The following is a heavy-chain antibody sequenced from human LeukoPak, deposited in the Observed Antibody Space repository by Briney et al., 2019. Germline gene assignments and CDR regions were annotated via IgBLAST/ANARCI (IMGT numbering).Heavy chain of an antibody. CDR3: ARWGGTRQFYFDY. D-gene: IGHD3-16*01. V-gene: IGHV3-33*01. CDR2: INYDGSNR. CDR1: GFSLSNYG. J-gene: IGHJ4*02. Sequence: PGGSLRLSCAASGFSLSNYGLHWVRQGPGKGLEWLAVINYDGSNRYYADSVKGRFTISKDSSENTLYLQMNRLRADDTAIYYCARWGGTRQFYFDYWGQATLATVSS.